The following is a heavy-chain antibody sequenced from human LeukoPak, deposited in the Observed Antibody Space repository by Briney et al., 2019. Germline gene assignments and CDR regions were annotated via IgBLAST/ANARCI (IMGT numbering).Heavy chain of an antibody. D-gene: IGHD3-10*01. CDR2: SNPSGGST. J-gene: IGHJ4*02. Sequence: ASVKVSCKTSGDTFSNYYIHWVLQAPGQGLEWMGLSNPSGGSTRYAQKFQGRVIMTRDTSTSTIYMELSSLRSEDTDVYYCAREVASGSWDYWGQGTLVTFSS. CDR1: GDTFSNYY. CDR3: AREVASGSWDY. V-gene: IGHV1-46*01.